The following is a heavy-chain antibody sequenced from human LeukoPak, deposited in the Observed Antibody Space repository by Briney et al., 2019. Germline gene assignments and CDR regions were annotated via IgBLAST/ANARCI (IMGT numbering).Heavy chain of an antibody. D-gene: IGHD3-9*01. CDR3: ARDHQYYDILTGYYGGYYFDY. CDR2: ISSSGSTI. CDR1: GFTFSSYE. J-gene: IGHJ4*02. V-gene: IGHV3-48*03. Sequence: PGGSLRLSCAASGFTFSSYEMNWVRQAPGKGLEWVSYISSSGSTIYYADSVKDRFTISRDNAKNSLYLQMNSLRAEDTAVYYCARDHQYYDILTGYYGGYYFDYWGQGTLVTVSS.